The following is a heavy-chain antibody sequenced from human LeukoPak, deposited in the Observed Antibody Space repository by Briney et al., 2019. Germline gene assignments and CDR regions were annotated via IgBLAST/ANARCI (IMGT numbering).Heavy chain of an antibody. Sequence: GGSLRLSCAASGLTFTKYWMHWARQAPGKGLVWLSRVTGDGTGTTYAESVRGGFSISRDNAKNTVYLQINSLRVEDTAVYFCATGLGFYYDYWGQGTLVTVS. CDR3: ATGLGFYYDY. V-gene: IGHV3-74*03. CDR1: GLTFTKYW. D-gene: IGHD2/OR15-2a*01. J-gene: IGHJ4*02. CDR2: VTGDGTGT.